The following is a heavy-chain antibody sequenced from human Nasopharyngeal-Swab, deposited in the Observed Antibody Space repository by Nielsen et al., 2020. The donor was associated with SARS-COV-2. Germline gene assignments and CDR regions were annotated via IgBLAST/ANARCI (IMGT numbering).Heavy chain of an antibody. CDR2: INEDGSST. CDR1: GFTFSSYW. D-gene: IGHD6-13*01. CDR3: TRAGSFRHDY. Sequence: GESLKISCAASGFTFSSYWKHWVRQAPGKGPVWVSRINEDGSSTSYADSLKGRFTISRDNAKNTLYLQMNSLSAEDTAVYYCTRAGSFRHDYWGQGTLVTVSS. V-gene: IGHV3-74*01. J-gene: IGHJ4*02.